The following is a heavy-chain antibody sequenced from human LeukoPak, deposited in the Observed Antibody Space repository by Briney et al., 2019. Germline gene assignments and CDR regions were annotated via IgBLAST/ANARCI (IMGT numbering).Heavy chain of an antibody. D-gene: IGHD3-3*01. V-gene: IGHV3-23*01. CDR2: ISSSGSGGNT. CDR1: GVTLSNYA. CDR3: AKSITIFGVEIPYFDY. J-gene: IGHJ4*02. Sequence: GGSLRLSCVASGVTLSNYAMSWARQAPGKGLEWVSGISSSGSGGNTYYADSVKGRFTISRDNSKNTLYLQMNSLRAEDTAVYYCAKSITIFGVEIPYFDYWGQGTLVTVSS.